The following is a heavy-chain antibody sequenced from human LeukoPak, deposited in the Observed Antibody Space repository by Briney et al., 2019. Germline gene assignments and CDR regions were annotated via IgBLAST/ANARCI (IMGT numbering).Heavy chain of an antibody. V-gene: IGHV4-4*07. CDR3: ARISDNKAFDI. D-gene: IGHD2-21*02. CDR2: IYTSGST. CDR1: GGSISGYY. J-gene: IGHJ3*02. Sequence: PSETLSLTCTVSGGSISGYYWSWIRQPAGKGLEWIGRIYTSGSTNYNPSLKSRVTMSVDTSKNQFSLKPSSVTAADTAVYYCARISDNKAFDIWGQGTMVTVSS.